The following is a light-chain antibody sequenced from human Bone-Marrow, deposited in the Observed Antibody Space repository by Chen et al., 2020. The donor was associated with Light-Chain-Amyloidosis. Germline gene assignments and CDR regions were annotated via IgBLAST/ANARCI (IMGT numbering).Light chain of an antibody. CDR1: SSDV. Sequence: QSALTQPASVPGSPGQSITVSCTGASSDVSWYQQHPGKAPKLVIYDVINRPSGVSSRFSGSKSGNTASLTISGLQAEDEADYFCSSSATSNTWVFGGGTKLTVL. J-gene: IGLJ3*02. V-gene: IGLV2-14*03. CDR3: SSSATSNTWV. CDR2: DVI.